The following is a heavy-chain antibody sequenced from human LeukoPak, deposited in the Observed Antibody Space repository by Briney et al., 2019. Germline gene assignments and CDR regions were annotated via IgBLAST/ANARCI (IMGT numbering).Heavy chain of an antibody. Sequence: PGGSLRLSCAASGFTFSSYSMNWVRQAPGKGLEWVSSISSSSSYIYYADSVKGRFTISRDDAKNSLYLQMNSLRAEDTAVYYCARSVQGRFGEFPFDYWGQGTLVTVSS. D-gene: IGHD3-10*01. V-gene: IGHV3-21*01. CDR1: GFTFSSYS. CDR3: ARSVQGRFGEFPFDY. J-gene: IGHJ4*02. CDR2: ISSSSSYI.